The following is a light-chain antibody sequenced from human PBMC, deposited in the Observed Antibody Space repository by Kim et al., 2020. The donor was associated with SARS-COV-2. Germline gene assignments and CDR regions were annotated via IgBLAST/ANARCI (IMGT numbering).Light chain of an antibody. CDR3: QQYNSYSYT. CDR1: QSISSW. Sequence: DILMTQSPSTLSASVGDRVTITCRASQSISSWLAWYQQKPGKAPKLLIYKASSLESGVPSRFSGSGSGTEFTLTISSLQPDDFATYYCQQYNSYSYTFGQGTKLEI. CDR2: KAS. J-gene: IGKJ2*01. V-gene: IGKV1-5*03.